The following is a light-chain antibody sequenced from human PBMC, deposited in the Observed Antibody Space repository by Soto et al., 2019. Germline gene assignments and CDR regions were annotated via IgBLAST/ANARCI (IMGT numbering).Light chain of an antibody. J-gene: IGLJ2*01. CDR3: QAWDSSTDV. Sequence: SYELTQPPSVSVSPGQTASITCSGDKLGDKYACWYQQKPGQSPVLVIYQDSNRPSGIPERFSGSNSGNTATLAISGTQAMDEADYYCQAWDSSTDVFGGGTKLTVL. CDR1: KLGDKY. V-gene: IGLV3-1*01. CDR2: QDS.